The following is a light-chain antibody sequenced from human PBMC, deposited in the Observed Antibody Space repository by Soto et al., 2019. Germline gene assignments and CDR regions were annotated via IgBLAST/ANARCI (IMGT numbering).Light chain of an antibody. Sequence: AIQLTQSPSSLSASVGDRVTITCRASQGISSALAWYQQKPGKAPKLLIYDASSLESGVPSRFSRSGSGTDFPLIILRLQPEGFSTYCSQQFNSFPVTFGGGTKGEIQ. CDR1: QGISSA. CDR2: DAS. V-gene: IGKV1-13*02. J-gene: IGKJ4*01. CDR3: QQFNSFPVT.